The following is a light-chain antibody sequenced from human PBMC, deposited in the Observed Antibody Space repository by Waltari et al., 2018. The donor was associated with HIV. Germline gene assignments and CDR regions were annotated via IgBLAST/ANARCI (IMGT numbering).Light chain of an antibody. Sequence: DIQMTQSPSSLSASVGDRVTITCRSSQDITNLLAWFQQKPGKAPKSLIYAASNWRPGVPSRFSGSGSGVDFSLTIISLQPEDFGTYYCQQYKTYPITFGQGTRLDI. CDR1: QDITNL. CDR2: AAS. J-gene: IGKJ5*01. V-gene: IGKV1-16*01. CDR3: QQYKTYPIT.